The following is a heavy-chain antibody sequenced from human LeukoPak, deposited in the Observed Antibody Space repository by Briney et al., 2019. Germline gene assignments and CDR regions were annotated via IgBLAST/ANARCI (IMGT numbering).Heavy chain of an antibody. CDR1: GFTFSSYS. J-gene: IGHJ6*03. CDR2: ISSSSSYI. V-gene: IGHV3-21*01. D-gene: IGHD3-10*01. Sequence: GGSLRLSCAASGFTFSSYSMNWVRQAPGKGLEWVSSISSSSSYIYYADSVKGRFTISRDNAKNSLYLQMNSLRAEDTAVYYCAREGPYYYGSGGYLFYYYYTDVWGKGTTVTISS. CDR3: AREGPYYYGSGGYLFYYYYTDV.